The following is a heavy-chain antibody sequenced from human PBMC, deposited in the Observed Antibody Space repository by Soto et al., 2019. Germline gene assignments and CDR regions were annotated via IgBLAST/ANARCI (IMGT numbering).Heavy chain of an antibody. CDR2: IIPIFGTA. J-gene: IGHJ5*02. D-gene: IGHD6-13*01. V-gene: IGHV1-69*12. CDR1: GGTFSSYA. CDR3: ARQRGYISSLGTRGFDP. Sequence: QVQLVQSGAEVKKPGSSVKVSCKASGGTFSSYAISWVRQAPGQGLEWMGGIIPIFGTANYAQKFQGRVTITADESTSTAYMELSSLRSEDTAVYYYARQRGYISSLGTRGFDPWGQGTLVTVSS.